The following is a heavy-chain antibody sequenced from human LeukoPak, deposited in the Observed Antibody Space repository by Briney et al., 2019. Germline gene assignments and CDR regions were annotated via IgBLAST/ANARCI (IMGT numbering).Heavy chain of an antibody. J-gene: IGHJ3*02. Sequence: SVNVSCKASGCTFSSYAISWVRQAPGQGLEWMGGIIPIFGTANDEQKFQGRVTITADDSTSTAYKELSILRSEDTAVYYWARERGDILTGFHAFDIWGQGTMVTVSS. V-gene: IGHV1-69*01. D-gene: IGHD3-9*01. CDR3: ARERGDILTGFHAFDI. CDR1: GCTFSSYA. CDR2: IIPIFGTA.